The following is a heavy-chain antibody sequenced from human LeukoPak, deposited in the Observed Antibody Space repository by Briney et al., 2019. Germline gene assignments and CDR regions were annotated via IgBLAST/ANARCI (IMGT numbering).Heavy chain of an antibody. CDR1: GFTVSSNY. D-gene: IGHD4-23*01. Sequence: GGSLRLSCAASGFTVSSNYMSWVRQAPGKGLEWVSVIYSGGSTYYADSVKGRFTISRDNSKNTLYLQMNSLRAEDTAVYYCAKDPDYGGNSPAPYYFDYWGQGTLVTVSS. CDR3: AKDPDYGGNSPAPYYFDY. J-gene: IGHJ4*02. CDR2: IYSGGST. V-gene: IGHV3-53*01.